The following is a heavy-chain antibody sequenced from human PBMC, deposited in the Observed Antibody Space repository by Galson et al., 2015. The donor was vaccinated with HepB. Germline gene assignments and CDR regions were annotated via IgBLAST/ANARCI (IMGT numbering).Heavy chain of an antibody. V-gene: IGHV1-69*13. Sequence: SVKVSCKASGVTFSSYAISWVRQAPGQGLEWMGGIIPIFGTANYAQKFQGRVTITADESTSTAYMELSSLRSEDTAVYYCARDPNLGNCTNGVCYYDILADSPHRVGYYGMDVWGQGTTVTVSS. CDR3: ARDPNLGNCTNGVCYYDILADSPHRVGYYGMDV. J-gene: IGHJ6*02. CDR2: IIPIFGTA. CDR1: GVTFSSYA. D-gene: IGHD2-8*01.